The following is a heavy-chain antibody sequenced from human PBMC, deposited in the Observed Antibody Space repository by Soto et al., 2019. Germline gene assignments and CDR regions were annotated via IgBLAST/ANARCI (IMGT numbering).Heavy chain of an antibody. CDR3: ARVVRITMAPFDP. D-gene: IGHD3-10*01. J-gene: IGHJ5*02. Sequence: QVQLQQWGAGLLKPSETLSLTCAVYGGSFSGYYWSGIRQPPGKGLEWIGEINHSGSTNYNPSLKGRVTISVDTSKNQFSLTLSSVTAADTAVYYCARVVRITMAPFDPWGQGTLVTVSS. CDR1: GGSFSGYY. CDR2: INHSGST. V-gene: IGHV4-34*01.